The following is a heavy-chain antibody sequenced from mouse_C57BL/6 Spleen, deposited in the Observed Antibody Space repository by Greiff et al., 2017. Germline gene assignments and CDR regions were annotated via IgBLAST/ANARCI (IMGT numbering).Heavy chain of an antibody. CDR2: LWTGGGT. CDR1: GFSLPSYA. J-gene: IGHJ3*01. CDR3: ASYDGYCAY. D-gene: IGHD2-3*01. Sequence: VQRVESGPGLVAPSQSLSITCTVSGFSLPSYAISWVRQPPGKGLAWLGVLWTGGGTYYNSALKSRLSISKDNSKSQVFLKMNSLQTDDTARYYCASYDGYCAYWGQGTLVTVSA. V-gene: IGHV2-9-1*01.